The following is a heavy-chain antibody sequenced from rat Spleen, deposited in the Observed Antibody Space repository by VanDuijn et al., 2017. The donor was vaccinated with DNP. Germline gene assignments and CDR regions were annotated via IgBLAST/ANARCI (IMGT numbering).Heavy chain of an antibody. CDR2: IQNGGST. D-gene: IGHD1-9*01. CDR1: GFSLTYYD. J-gene: IGHJ4*01. V-gene: IGHV2-27*01. CDR3: ARSYYGYNYYALDA. Sequence: QVQLKESGPGLVQPSQTLSLTCTVSGFSLTYYDVHWVRQPPGKGLEWMGRIQNGGSTDYTSALKSRLSISRDTSKSQVFLKMNSVQTEDTAMYFCARSYYGYNYYALDAWGQGTSVTVSS.